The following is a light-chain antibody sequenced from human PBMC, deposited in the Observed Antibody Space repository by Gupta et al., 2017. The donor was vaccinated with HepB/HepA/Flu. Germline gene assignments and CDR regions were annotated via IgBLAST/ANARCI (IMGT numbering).Light chain of an antibody. CDR1: RSDVGAYNF. Sequence: QSALTQPPSASGPPGQSVAISCTGTRSDVGAYNFVSWYQQHPGKAPKLLIYEVNKRPSGVPDRFSGSKSGNTASLTVSGLQAEDETDYFCSSYAGSSDYWVFGGGTKLTVL. CDR2: EVN. V-gene: IGLV2-8*01. CDR3: SSYAGSSDYWV. J-gene: IGLJ3*02.